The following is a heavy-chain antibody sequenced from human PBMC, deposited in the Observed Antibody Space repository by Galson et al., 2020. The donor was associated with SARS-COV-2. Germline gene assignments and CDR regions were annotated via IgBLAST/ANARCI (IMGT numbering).Heavy chain of an antibody. J-gene: IGHJ6*02. V-gene: IGHV3-33*01. CDR1: GFTFSSYG. CDR2: IWYDGSNK. D-gene: IGHD2-15*01. CDR3: ASSYGGNPKEYYYYGMDV. Sequence: GESLKISCAASGFTFSSYGMHWVRQAPGKGLEWVAVIWYDGSNKYYADSVKGRFTISRDNSKNTLYLQMNSLRAEDTAVYYCASSYGGNPKEYYYYGMDVWGQGTTVTVSS.